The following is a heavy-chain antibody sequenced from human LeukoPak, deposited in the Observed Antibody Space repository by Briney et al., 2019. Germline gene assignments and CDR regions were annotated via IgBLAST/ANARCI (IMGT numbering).Heavy chain of an antibody. CDR1: GGSISSYY. V-gene: IGHV4-4*09. J-gene: IGHJ6*03. D-gene: IGHD2-2*01. Sequence: SETLSLTCTVSGGSISSYYWSWIRQPPGKGLEWIGYIYTSGSTNYNPSLKSRVTISVDTSKNQFSLKLISVTAADTAVYYCARHPKIKYCSSTSCEYYYYYYMDVWGKGTTVTVSS. CDR3: ARHPKIKYCSSTSCEYYYYYYMDV. CDR2: IYTSGST.